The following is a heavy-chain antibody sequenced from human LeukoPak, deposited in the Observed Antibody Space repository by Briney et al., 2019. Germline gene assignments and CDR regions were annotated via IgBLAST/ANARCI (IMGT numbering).Heavy chain of an antibody. J-gene: IGHJ4*02. CDR1: GYTLTDYY. CDR3: ARGGTVAGSITPRTWDY. Sequence: ASVKVSCKASGYTLTDYYMHWARQAPGQGLEWMGWINPNSGATTYAQKFQGRVTMTRDMSISTAYMDLNSLRSDDTAVYFCARGGTVAGSITPRTWDYWGQGTLVIVSS. CDR2: INPNSGAT. D-gene: IGHD6-19*01. V-gene: IGHV1-2*02.